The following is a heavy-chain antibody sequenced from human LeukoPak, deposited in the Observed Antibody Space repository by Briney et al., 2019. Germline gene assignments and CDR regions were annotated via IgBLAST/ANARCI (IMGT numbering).Heavy chain of an antibody. Sequence: ASVKVSCKASGYIFSDYYVHWVRQAPGQGLEWMAWIKPNNGGTTFAQKFQGRVTLTRDTSISTAYMQLSGLRSEDTAMYYCVREAGGVSYYWGQGTLVTVSS. CDR1: GYIFSDYY. D-gene: IGHD2-8*02. J-gene: IGHJ4*02. V-gene: IGHV1-2*02. CDR3: VREAGGVSYY. CDR2: IKPNNGGT.